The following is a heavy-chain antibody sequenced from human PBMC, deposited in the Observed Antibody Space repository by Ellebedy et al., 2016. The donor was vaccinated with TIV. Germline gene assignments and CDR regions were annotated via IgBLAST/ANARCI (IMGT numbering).Heavy chain of an antibody. CDR3: AARGVGCEGDCYLNWFDP. CDR2: IIPMYATV. V-gene: IGHV1-69*13. CDR1: GGTFRNSV. Sequence: AASVKVSCKASGGTFRNSVVSWVRRAPGQGPEWMGGIIPMYATVNYAQNFQGRVTISADESSTTVYMELSSLRSEDTAIYFCAARGVGCEGDCYLNWFDPWGLGTLVTVSS. D-gene: IGHD2-21*02. J-gene: IGHJ5*02.